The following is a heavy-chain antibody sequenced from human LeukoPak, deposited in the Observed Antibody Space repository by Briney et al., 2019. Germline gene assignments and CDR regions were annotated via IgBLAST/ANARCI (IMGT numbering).Heavy chain of an antibody. CDR3: ARLIKTGTLTK. Sequence: PGGSLRLSCAASGFTFSSYDMYWVRQAPGKGLEWVSYISSSGSTIYYADSVKGRFTISRDNAKNSLYLQMNSLRAEDTAVYYCARLIKTGTLTKWGQGTLVTVSS. V-gene: IGHV3-48*03. J-gene: IGHJ4*02. CDR1: GFTFSSYD. D-gene: IGHD1-1*01. CDR2: ISSSGSTI.